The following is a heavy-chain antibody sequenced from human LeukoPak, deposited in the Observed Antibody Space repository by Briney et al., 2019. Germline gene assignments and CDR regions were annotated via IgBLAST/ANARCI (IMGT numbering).Heavy chain of an antibody. CDR2: MNPNSGNT. J-gene: IGHJ5*02. CDR3: ASADSSGYNGFDP. CDR1: GYTFTSYD. Sequence: ASVKVSCKASGYTFTSYDINWVRQATGQGLEWMGWMNPNSGNTGYPQKFQGRVTMTRNTSISTAYMELSSLRSEDTAVYYCASADSSGYNGFDPWGHGTLVTVSS. V-gene: IGHV1-8*01. D-gene: IGHD3-22*01.